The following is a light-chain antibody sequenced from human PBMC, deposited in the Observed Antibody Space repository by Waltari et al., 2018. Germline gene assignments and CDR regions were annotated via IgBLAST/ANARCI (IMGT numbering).Light chain of an antibody. V-gene: IGLV4-69*02. J-gene: IGLJ2*01. CDR1: SGHSSYA. CDR3: QTWDTGTVV. CDR2: VNSDGSH. Sequence: QVLLTQSPSASASLGASVKLTCTLSSGHSSYAIAWHQQQPEKGPRYLLKVNSDGSHSKGDVSPDRFSGSSSGTERYLTISRLQSDDEADYYCQTWDTGTVVFGGGTKLTVL.